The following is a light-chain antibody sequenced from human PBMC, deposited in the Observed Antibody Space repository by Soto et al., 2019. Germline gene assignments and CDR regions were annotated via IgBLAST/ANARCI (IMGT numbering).Light chain of an antibody. CDR2: EVS. Sequence: QSALTQPASVSASPGQSITISCTGTSADVGDYDYVSWYQQHPGRAPQLIIYEVSNRPSGVSNRFSGSKSGNTASLTISGLQPEDEANYYCTSYSRTSTLLLFGGGTKLTVL. V-gene: IGLV2-14*01. CDR1: SADVGDYDY. J-gene: IGLJ3*02. CDR3: TSYSRTSTLLL.